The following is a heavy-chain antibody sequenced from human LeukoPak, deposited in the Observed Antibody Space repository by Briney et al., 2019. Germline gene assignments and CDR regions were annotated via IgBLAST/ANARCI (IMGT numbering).Heavy chain of an antibody. Sequence: SVKVSCKASGGTFSNYAISWMRQAPGQGLEWMGGIIPISGTTNYAQKYQGRVTVTADESTSTAYMELSSLRSEDTAVYYCAGWGARGHYYDSSGYYGYWGQGTLVTVSS. V-gene: IGHV1-69*13. CDR2: IIPISGTT. CDR1: GGTFSNYA. J-gene: IGHJ4*02. D-gene: IGHD3-22*01. CDR3: AGWGARGHYYDSSGYYGY.